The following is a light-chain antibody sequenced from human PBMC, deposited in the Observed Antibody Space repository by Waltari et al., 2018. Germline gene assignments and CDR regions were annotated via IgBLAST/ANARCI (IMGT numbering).Light chain of an antibody. CDR2: AAS. CDR1: QSIGNNY. Sequence: ENVLTQSPGTLSLSPGERATLSCRASQSIGNNYLAWYQQKPGQAPRLLIYAASIRATGIPDRFSGSGSGTDFTRTISRLEPEDFAVFYCHQYDRSPWTFGQGTKVEF. V-gene: IGKV3-20*01. CDR3: HQYDRSPWT. J-gene: IGKJ1*01.